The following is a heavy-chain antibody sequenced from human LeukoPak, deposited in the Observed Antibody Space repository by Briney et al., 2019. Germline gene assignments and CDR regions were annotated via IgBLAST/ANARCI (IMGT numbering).Heavy chain of an antibody. CDR3: ARDLAGRGEKWFDP. D-gene: IGHD3-10*01. Sequence: PSETLSLTCTVSGGSISSSSYYWGWIRQPPGKGLEWIGSIYYSGSTYYNPSLKSRVTISVDTSKNQFSLKLSSVTAADTAVYYCARDLAGRGEKWFDPWGQGTLVTVSS. CDR1: GGSISSSSYY. V-gene: IGHV4-39*07. J-gene: IGHJ5*02. CDR2: IYYSGST.